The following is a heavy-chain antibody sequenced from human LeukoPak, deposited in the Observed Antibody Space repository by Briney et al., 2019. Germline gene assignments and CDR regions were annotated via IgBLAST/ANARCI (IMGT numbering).Heavy chain of an antibody. J-gene: IGHJ4*02. V-gene: IGHV3-74*01. CDR1: VFTFRSYW. CDR2: INTNGSST. CDR3: VRGLHLLPRSTLDY. Sequence: PGGSLRLSCAASVFTFRSYWMHWVRQAPGKGLVWVSRINTNGSSTSYADSVKGRFTISRDSAKNSLYLQMNSLRAEDTAVYYCVRGLHLLPRSTLDYWGQGTLVTVSS. D-gene: IGHD3-22*01.